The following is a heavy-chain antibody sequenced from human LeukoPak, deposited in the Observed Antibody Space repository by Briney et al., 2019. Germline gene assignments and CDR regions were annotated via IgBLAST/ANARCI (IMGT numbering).Heavy chain of an antibody. J-gene: IGHJ3*02. CDR2: IYPGDSDT. D-gene: IGHD6-25*01. CDR1: GYSFINYW. V-gene: IGHV5-51*01. Sequence: GESLKISCKGSGYSFINYWIGWVRPMPGKGPEWMGSIYPGDSDTRYNPSFQGQVTISADNSITTAYLQWSSLNASDTAMYFCATLGQRLAKTYAFDIWGPGKIVPVSS. CDR3: ATLGQRLAKTYAFDI.